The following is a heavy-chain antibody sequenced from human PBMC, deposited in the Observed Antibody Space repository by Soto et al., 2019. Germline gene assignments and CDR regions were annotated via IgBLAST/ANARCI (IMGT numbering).Heavy chain of an antibody. D-gene: IGHD5-12*01. V-gene: IGHV1-46*01. CDR2: INPSGGST. CDR3: ARDRTMIVATPSGCNY. J-gene: IGHJ4*01. Sequence: QVQLVQSGAEVKKPGASVKVSCKASGYTFTSYYMHWVRQAPGQGLEWMGIINPSGGSTSYAQKFQGRVTMTRDTSTSTVYMELSSLRSEDTAVYYCARDRTMIVATPSGCNYWGQEPWSPSPQ. CDR1: GYTFTSYY.